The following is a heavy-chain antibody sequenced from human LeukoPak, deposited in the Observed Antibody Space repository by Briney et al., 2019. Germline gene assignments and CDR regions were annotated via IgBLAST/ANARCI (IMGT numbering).Heavy chain of an antibody. CDR1: GFTFSSYA. D-gene: IGHD6-13*01. Sequence: GRSLRLSCAASGFTFSSYAMHWVRQAPGKGLEWVAVIWYDGSKKYYTDSVKGRFTISRDNSKNTLYLQMNSLRAEDTAVYYCAGGVAAAGTGYFDYWGQGTLVTVSS. J-gene: IGHJ4*02. CDR3: AGGVAAAGTGYFDY. CDR2: IWYDGSKK. V-gene: IGHV3-33*01.